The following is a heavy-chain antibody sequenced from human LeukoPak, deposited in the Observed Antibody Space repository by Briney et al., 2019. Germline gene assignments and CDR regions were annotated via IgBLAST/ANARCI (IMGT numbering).Heavy chain of an antibody. J-gene: IGHJ4*02. CDR1: GYTFTSYG. CDR3: ARAGYCSSTSCYMTYYFDY. CDR2: ISAYNGNT. V-gene: IGHV1-18*01. Sequence: ASVKVSCKASGYTFTSYGISWVRQAPGQGLEWMRWISAYNGNTNYAQKLQGRVTMTTDTSTSTAYMELRSLRSDDTAVYYCARAGYCSSTSCYMTYYFDYWGQGTLVTVSS. D-gene: IGHD2-2*03.